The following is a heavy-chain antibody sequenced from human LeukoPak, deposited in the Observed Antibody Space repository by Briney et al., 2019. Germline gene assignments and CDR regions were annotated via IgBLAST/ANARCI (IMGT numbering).Heavy chain of an antibody. J-gene: IGHJ4*02. V-gene: IGHV5-51*01. CDR2: IYPCDSDT. CDR3: ARQARYFDWLLSPFDY. CDR1: GYSFTSYW. Sequence: GESLKISCKGSGYSFTSYWIGWVRQMPGKGLEWMGIIYPCDSDTRYSPSFQGQVTISADKSISTAYLQWSSLKASDTAMYYCARQARYFDWLLSPFDYWGQGTLVTVSS. D-gene: IGHD3-9*01.